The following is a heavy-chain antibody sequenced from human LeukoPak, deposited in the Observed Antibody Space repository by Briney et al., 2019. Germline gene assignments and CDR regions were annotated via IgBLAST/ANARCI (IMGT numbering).Heavy chain of an antibody. CDR2: IYTSGST. CDR1: GGSISSYY. J-gene: IGHJ4*02. CDR3: ARDSLYSSGWYEVVY. V-gene: IGHV4-4*07. D-gene: IGHD6-19*01. Sequence: SETLSLTCTVSGGSISSYYWSWIRQPAGKGLEWIGRIYTSGSTYYNPSLKSRVTISVDTSKNQFSLKLSSVTAADTAVYYCARDSLYSSGWYEVVYWGQGTLVTVSS.